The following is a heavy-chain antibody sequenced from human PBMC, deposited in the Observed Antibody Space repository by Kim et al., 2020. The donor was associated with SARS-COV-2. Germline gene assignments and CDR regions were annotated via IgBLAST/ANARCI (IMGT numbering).Heavy chain of an antibody. D-gene: IGHD6-19*01. V-gene: IGHV3-21*01. CDR2: ISSSSSYI. CDR1: GFTFSSYS. CDR3: AREGRTWLVFNWFDY. J-gene: IGHJ4*02. Sequence: GGSLRLSCAASGFTFSSYSMNWVRQAPGKGLEWVSSISSSSSYIYYADSVKGRFTISRDNAKNSLYLQMNSLRAEDTAVYYCAREGRTWLVFNWFDYWGQGTLVTVSS.